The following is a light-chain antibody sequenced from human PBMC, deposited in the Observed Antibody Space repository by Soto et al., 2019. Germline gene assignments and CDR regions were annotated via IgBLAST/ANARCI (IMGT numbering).Light chain of an antibody. V-gene: IGLV4-69*01. J-gene: IGLJ3*02. Sequence: QPVLTQSPSAPASLGASVKLTCTLSSGHSSYAIAWHQQQPEKGPRYLMRLNSDGSHTKGDGIPDRFSGSSSGAERYLTISSLQYEDEADYYCQTWGTGIWVFGGGTKLTVL. CDR1: SGHSSYA. CDR2: LNSDGSH. CDR3: QTWGTGIWV.